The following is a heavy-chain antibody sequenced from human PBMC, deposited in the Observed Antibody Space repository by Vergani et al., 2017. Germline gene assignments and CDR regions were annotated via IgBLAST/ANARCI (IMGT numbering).Heavy chain of an antibody. D-gene: IGHD4-17*01. CDR1: GFTFNSYE. CDR2: ISSSGSTI. Sequence: EVQLVESGGGLVQPGGSLRLSSAASGFTFNSYEMTWVRPAPGKGLEWVSYISSSGSTIYYADSVKGLFTSSRDNAKNSLYLQMNSLRAEDTAVYYCARDVAVTTYFDYWGQGTLVTVSS. CDR3: ARDVAVTTYFDY. J-gene: IGHJ4*02. V-gene: IGHV3-48*03.